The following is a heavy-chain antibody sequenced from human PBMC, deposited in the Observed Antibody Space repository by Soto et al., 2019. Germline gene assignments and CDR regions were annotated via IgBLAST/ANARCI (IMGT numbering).Heavy chain of an antibody. Sequence: SETLSLTCTVSGDSVSSGSYFWTWIRQPPGKGLEWIGYVVPAGSTSYNPSLKSRVTLSIDTSKNQFSLKLNSMTAADTAVYYCARQRVLPAQYFFDYWGQGTLVTVSS. D-gene: IGHD6-13*01. V-gene: IGHV4-61*01. CDR2: VVPAGST. J-gene: IGHJ4*02. CDR3: ARQRVLPAQYFFDY. CDR1: GDSVSSGSYF.